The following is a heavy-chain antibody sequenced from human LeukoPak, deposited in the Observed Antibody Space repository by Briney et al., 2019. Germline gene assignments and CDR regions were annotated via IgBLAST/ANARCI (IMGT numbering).Heavy chain of an antibody. V-gene: IGHV3-30-3*01. Sequence: GGSLRLSCAASGFTFSSYAMHWVRQAPGKGLEWVAVISYDGSNKYYADSVKGRFTISRDNSKNTLYLQMNSLRAEDTAVYYCARAEWELLGQVGYWGQGTLVTVSS. CDR2: ISYDGSNK. D-gene: IGHD1-26*01. CDR3: ARAEWELLGQVGY. J-gene: IGHJ4*02. CDR1: GFTFSSYA.